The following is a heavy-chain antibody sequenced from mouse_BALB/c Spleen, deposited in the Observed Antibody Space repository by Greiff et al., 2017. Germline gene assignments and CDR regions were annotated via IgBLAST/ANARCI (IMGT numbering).Heavy chain of an antibody. CDR1: GYAFTNYL. Sequence: QVQLQQSGAELVRPGTSVKVSCKASGYAFTNYLIEWVKQRPGQGLEWIGVINPGSGGTNYNEKFKGKATLTADKSSSTAYMQLSSLTSDDSAVDFCARWAYDHGAMDYWGQGTSVTVSS. D-gene: IGHD2-4*01. J-gene: IGHJ4*01. CDR2: INPGSGGT. CDR3: ARWAYDHGAMDY. V-gene: IGHV1-54*01.